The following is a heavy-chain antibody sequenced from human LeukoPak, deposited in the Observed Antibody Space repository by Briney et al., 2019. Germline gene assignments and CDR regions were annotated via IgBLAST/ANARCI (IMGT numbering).Heavy chain of an antibody. Sequence: WASVKVSCKASGGTFSSYAISWVRQAPGQGLEWMGGIIPIFGTANYAQKFQGRVTITADKSTSTAYMELSSLRSEDTAVYYCARVSGSYFHFDYWGQGTLVTVSS. CDR1: GGTFSSYA. D-gene: IGHD3-10*01. J-gene: IGHJ4*02. V-gene: IGHV1-69*06. CDR2: IIPIFGTA. CDR3: ARVSGSYFHFDY.